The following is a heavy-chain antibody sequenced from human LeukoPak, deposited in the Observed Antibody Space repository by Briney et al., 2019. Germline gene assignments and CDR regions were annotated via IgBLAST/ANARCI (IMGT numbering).Heavy chain of an antibody. CDR1: GFKFDDYA. D-gene: IGHD3-10*01. J-gene: IGHJ1*01. CDR2: ISGDGTST. Sequence: GGSLRLFCAASGFKFDDYAMHWVRQVPGKGLEWVSLISGDGTSTNYADSVKGRFTISRDKSKKSLYLQMNSLRTEDTALYYCAKDESRWFGEYEHFQHWGQGTLVSVSS. V-gene: IGHV3-43*02. CDR3: AKDESRWFGEYEHFQH.